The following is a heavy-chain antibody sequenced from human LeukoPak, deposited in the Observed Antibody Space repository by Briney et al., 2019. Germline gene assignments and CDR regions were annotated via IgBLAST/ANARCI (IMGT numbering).Heavy chain of an antibody. CDR1: GFTFSSYG. Sequence: GGSLRLSCAASGFTFSSYGMHWVRQALGKGLEWVAVIWYGGSNKYYADSVKGRFTISRDNSKNTLYLQMNSLRAEDTAVYYCAKGTVRGVSFGYFDLWGRGTLVTVSS. CDR3: AKGTVRGVSFGYFDL. J-gene: IGHJ2*01. D-gene: IGHD3-10*01. CDR2: IWYGGSNK. V-gene: IGHV3-30*02.